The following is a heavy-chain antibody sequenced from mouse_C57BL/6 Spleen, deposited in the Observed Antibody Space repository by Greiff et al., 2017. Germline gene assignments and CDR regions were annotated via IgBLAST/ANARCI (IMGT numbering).Heavy chain of an antibody. CDR3: AKGSSGEGDY. CDR2: IYPGDGDT. J-gene: IGHJ2*01. D-gene: IGHD3-2*02. CDR1: GYAFSSSW. V-gene: IGHV1-82*01. Sequence: VQLQQSGPELVKPGASVKISCKASGYAFSSSWMNWVKQRPGKGLEWIGRIYPGDGDTNYNGKFKGKATLTADKSSSTAYMQLSSLTSEDSAVYFCAKGSSGEGDYWGQGTTLTVSS.